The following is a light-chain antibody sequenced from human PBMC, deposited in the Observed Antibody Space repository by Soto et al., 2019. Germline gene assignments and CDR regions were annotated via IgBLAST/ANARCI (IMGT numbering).Light chain of an antibody. CDR2: GAS. CDR1: QSVSSSY. CDR3: QQYGSSPPFT. Sequence: IVLTQSPGTLSLTPGERATLSCRASQSVSSSYLAGYQQKPGQAPRLLIYGASSRATGIPDRFSGSGSGTDFTLTISRLEPEDSAVYYCQQYGSSPPFTFGPETRVDIK. V-gene: IGKV3-20*01. J-gene: IGKJ3*01.